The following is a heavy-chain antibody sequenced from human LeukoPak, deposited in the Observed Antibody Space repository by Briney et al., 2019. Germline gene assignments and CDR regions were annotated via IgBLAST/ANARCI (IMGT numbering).Heavy chain of an antibody. D-gene: IGHD3-10*01. Sequence: ASVKVSCKASGYTFTSYYMHWVRQAPGQGVEWMGIINPSGGSTSYAQKFQGRVTMTRDMSTSTVYMELSSLRSEDTAVYCCARDRRILGSGDVWGKGTTVTVSS. CDR1: GYTFTSYY. V-gene: IGHV1-46*01. J-gene: IGHJ6*04. CDR3: ARDRRILGSGDV. CDR2: INPSGGST.